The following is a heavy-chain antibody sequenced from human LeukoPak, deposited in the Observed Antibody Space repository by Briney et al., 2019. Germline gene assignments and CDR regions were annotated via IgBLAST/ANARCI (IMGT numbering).Heavy chain of an antibody. CDR1: GYTFTSYD. V-gene: IGHV1-8*01. Sequence: GASVKVSCKASGYTFTSYDINWVRQATGQGLEWMGWMNPNSGNTGYAQKFQGRVTMTRNTSISTAYMELSSLRSEDTAVYYCARSRRSSTMVRGVILTPRRFDPWGQGTLVTVSS. CDR3: ARSRRSSTMVRGVILTPRRFDP. J-gene: IGHJ5*02. D-gene: IGHD3-10*01. CDR2: MNPNSGNT.